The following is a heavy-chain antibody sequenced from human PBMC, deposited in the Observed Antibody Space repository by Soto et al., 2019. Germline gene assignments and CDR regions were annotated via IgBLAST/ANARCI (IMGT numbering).Heavy chain of an antibody. J-gene: IGHJ3*02. Sequence: QVQLVESGGGVVQPGRSLRLSCAASGFTFSSYGMHWVRQAPGKGLEWVAVISYDGSNKYYADSVKGRFTISRDNSKNRLYLQMNSLRAEDTAVYYCATTARGAFDIWGQGTMVTVSS. V-gene: IGHV3-30*03. CDR1: GFTFSSYG. D-gene: IGHD4-17*01. CDR3: ATTARGAFDI. CDR2: ISYDGSNK.